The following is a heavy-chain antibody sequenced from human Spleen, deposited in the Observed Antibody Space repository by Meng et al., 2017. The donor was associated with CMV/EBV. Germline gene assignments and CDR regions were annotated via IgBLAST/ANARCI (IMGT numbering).Heavy chain of an antibody. CDR1: GDSVNSGGYY. D-gene: IGHD2/OR15-2a*01. Sequence: SETLSLTCSVSGDSVNSGGYYWSWIRQHPGEGLTWLGYIYYNGTGSTSYNPSLTSRVTMSVDTSKTQFSLKLNSVTAADTAVYYCARDTSMFPRVFDHWGQGVLVTVSS. CDR3: ARDTSMFPRVFDH. J-gene: IGHJ4*02. CDR2: IYYNGTGST. V-gene: IGHV4-61*08.